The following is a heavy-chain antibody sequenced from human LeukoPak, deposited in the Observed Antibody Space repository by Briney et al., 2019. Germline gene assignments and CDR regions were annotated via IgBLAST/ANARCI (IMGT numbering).Heavy chain of an antibody. D-gene: IGHD3-10*01. J-gene: IGHJ4*02. Sequence: SETLSLTCTVSGGSISSYYWSWIRQPAGKGLEWIGRIYTSGSTNYNPSLKSRVTISVDTSKNQFSLKLSSVTAADTAVYYCASLPYGSGRIDYWGQGTLVTVSS. V-gene: IGHV4-4*07. CDR3: ASLPYGSGRIDY. CDR2: IYTSGST. CDR1: GGSISSYY.